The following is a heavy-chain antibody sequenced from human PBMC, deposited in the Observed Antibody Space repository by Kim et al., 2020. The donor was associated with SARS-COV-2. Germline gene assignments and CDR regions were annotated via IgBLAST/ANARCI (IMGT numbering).Heavy chain of an antibody. D-gene: IGHD7-27*01. V-gene: IGHV3-15*01. Sequence: GGSLRLSCAASGFTFSNAWMSWVRQAPGKGLEWVGRIKSKTDGGTTDYAATVKGRFTISRDDSKNTLYLQMNSLKTEDTAVYYCTATRMQLGRDAFDIWGQGTMVTVSS. J-gene: IGHJ3*02. CDR2: IKSKTDGGTT. CDR3: TATRMQLGRDAFDI. CDR1: GFTFSNAW.